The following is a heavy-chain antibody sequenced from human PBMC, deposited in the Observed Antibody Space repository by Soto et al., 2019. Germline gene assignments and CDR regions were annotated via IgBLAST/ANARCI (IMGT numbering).Heavy chain of an antibody. V-gene: IGHV4-59*08. J-gene: IGHJ4*02. CDR2: IYYSGST. CDR3: ARHYRDGYSLN. D-gene: IGHD5-18*01. CDR1: GGSISSYY. Sequence: SETLSLTCTVSGGSISSYYLSWIRQPPGKGLEWIGYIYYSGSTNYNPSLKSRVTISVDTSKNQFSLKLSSVTAADTAVYYCARHYRDGYSLNWGQGTLVTVSS.